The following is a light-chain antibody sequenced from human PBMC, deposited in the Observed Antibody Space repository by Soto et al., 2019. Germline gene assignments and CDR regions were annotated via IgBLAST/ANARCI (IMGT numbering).Light chain of an antibody. V-gene: IGLV2-14*01. Sequence: QSALTQPASVSGSPGQSITIFCAGTMRDIGAYNLVSWYQQHPGRAPQLIIYEVRNRPSGSSFRFFGSKSGNTASLTISGLQAEDEADYYCSSFTSRSSLIFGGGTKLTVL. CDR3: SSFTSRSSLI. CDR1: MRDIGAYNL. J-gene: IGLJ2*01. CDR2: EVR.